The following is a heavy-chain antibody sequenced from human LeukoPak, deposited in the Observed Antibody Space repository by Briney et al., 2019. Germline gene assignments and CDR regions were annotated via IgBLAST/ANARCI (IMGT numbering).Heavy chain of an antibody. D-gene: IGHD3-22*01. CDR2: IRYDGNNK. J-gene: IGHJ5*02. Sequence: GGSLRLSCEASGFSFSSFGLHWVRQAPGKGLEWVAFIRYDGNNKYFADSVKGRFSISRDNSKNTVYLQMNSLRPEDTAVYHCAKDTGDYYDTSGNYYAGWFDPWGERTLVTVSS. CDR1: GFSFSSFG. CDR3: AKDTGDYYDTSGNYYAGWFDP. V-gene: IGHV3-30*02.